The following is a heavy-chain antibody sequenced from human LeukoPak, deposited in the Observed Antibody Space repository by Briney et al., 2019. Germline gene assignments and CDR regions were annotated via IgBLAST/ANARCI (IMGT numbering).Heavy chain of an antibody. CDR3: AREYMDV. J-gene: IGHJ6*03. Sequence: GGSLRLSCAASGFTFSSYAMSWVRQAPGKGLEWVSGITNGGSTYYGDSEKGRFTISRDNSKNTLYLQMNSLRAEDTAVYYCAREYMDVWGKGTTVSISS. CDR2: ITNGGST. V-gene: IGHV3-23*01. CDR1: GFTFSSYA.